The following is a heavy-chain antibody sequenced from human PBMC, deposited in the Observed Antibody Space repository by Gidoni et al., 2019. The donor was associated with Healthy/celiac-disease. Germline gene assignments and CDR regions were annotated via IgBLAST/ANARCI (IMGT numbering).Heavy chain of an antibody. V-gene: IGHV3-30*01. CDR2: IAYDGSNK. J-gene: IGHJ4*02. CDR3: ARDGRVVYYYDSSGYYADY. D-gene: IGHD3-22*01. CDR1: GFTFSSYA. Sequence: QVQLVESGGGVVQPGRSLRLSCAASGFTFSSYAMHWVRQAPGKGLEWVEIIAYDGSNKYYADSVKGRFTISRDNSKNTLYLQMNSLRAEDTAVYYCARDGRVVYYYDSSGYYADYWGQGTLVTVSS.